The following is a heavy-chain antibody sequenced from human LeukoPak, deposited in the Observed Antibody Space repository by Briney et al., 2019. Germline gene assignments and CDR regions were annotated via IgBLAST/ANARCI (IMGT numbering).Heavy chain of an antibody. CDR3: ARDEIVATSHFDY. J-gene: IGHJ4*02. Sequence: SETLSLTCTVSGYSISSGYYWGWIRQPPGKGLEWIGSIYHSGSTYYNPSLKSRVTISVDTSKNQFSLKLSSVTAADTAVYYCARDEIVATSHFDYWGQGTLVTVSS. CDR2: IYHSGST. CDR1: GYSISSGYY. D-gene: IGHD5-12*01. V-gene: IGHV4-38-2*02.